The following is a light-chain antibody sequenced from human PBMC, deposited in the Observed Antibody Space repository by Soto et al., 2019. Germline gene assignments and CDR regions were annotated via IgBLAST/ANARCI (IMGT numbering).Light chain of an antibody. CDR3: QQSYNTLRT. Sequence: DIQLTQSSSSLSASLRDRVTITCRASQNIRTYLNWYQQRPGKAPNLLIHGTSNLQAGVPPRFSGSGSGTDFTLTISNLQPEDSATYYCQQSYNTLRTFGQGTKVDIK. CDR2: GTS. CDR1: QNIRTY. V-gene: IGKV1-39*01. J-gene: IGKJ1*01.